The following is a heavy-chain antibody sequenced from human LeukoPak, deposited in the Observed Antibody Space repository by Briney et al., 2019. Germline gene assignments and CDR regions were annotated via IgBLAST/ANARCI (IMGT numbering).Heavy chain of an antibody. CDR3: ARGEGQRIQLWLGY. D-gene: IGHD5-18*01. CDR2: INPSGGIT. V-gene: IGHV1-46*01. Sequence: GASVKVSCKASGYTFTSYYMHWVRQAPGQGLEWMGIINPSGGITNYAQKFQGRVTMTRDTSTNTVYMELSSLRAEDTAVYYCARGEGQRIQLWLGYWGQGTLVTVSS. CDR1: GYTFTSYY. J-gene: IGHJ4*02.